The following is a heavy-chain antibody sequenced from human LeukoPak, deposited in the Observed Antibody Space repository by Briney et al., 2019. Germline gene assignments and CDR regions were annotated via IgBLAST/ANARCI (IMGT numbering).Heavy chain of an antibody. CDR1: GGSFSGYY. V-gene: IGHV4-34*01. J-gene: IGHJ5*02. D-gene: IGHD3-10*01. CDR3: ARGGKITXVRXVNXFGTYRNWFDP. CDR2: INHSGST. Sequence: PSETLSLTCAVYGGSFSGYYWSWIRQPPGKGLEWIGEINHSGSTNYNQSLKSRVTISVDTSKNQFSLKLSSVTAADTAVYYCARGGKITXVRXVNXFGTYRNWFDPWGQGTLVTVSS.